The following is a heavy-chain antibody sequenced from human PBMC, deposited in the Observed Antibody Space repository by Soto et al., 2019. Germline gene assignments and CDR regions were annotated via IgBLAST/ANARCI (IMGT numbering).Heavy chain of an antibody. CDR2: ISHDGSNK. Sequence: QVQLVESGGGVVQPGRSLRLACAASGFTFSSYGMHWVRQAPGKGLEWVAIISHDGSNKYYADSVEGRFTISRDNSKNTLYLQMNSLRAEDTAVYYCAKNTGYSCGFPFDYGGQGTLVTVSS. CDR3: AKNTGYSCGFPFDY. D-gene: IGHD5-18*01. V-gene: IGHV3-30*18. J-gene: IGHJ4*02. CDR1: GFTFSSYG.